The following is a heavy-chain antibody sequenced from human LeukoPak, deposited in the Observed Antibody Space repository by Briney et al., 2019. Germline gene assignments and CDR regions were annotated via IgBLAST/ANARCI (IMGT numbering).Heavy chain of an antibody. CDR3: ARDPRGSFVGGHRFDY. Sequence: GGSLRLSCATSGFAFRDYCMGWVRQAPGKGLEWVAYIDFSVTTVYYADSVKGRFTVSRDNAKNSLSLQMSSLRAEDTAVYYCARDPRGSFVGGHRFDYWGQGALVTVSS. J-gene: IGHJ4*02. D-gene: IGHD3-16*01. V-gene: IGHV3-11*01. CDR2: IDFSVTTV. CDR1: GFAFRDYC.